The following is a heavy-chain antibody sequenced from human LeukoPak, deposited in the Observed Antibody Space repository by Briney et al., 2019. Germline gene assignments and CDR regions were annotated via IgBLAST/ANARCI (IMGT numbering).Heavy chain of an antibody. CDR2: IIPIFGTA. CDR3: ARTYYYDSSGYYYGVY. Sequence: ASVKVSCKASGYTFTGYYMHWVRQAPGQGLEWMGGIIPIFGTANYAQKFQGRVTITTDESTSTAYMELSSLRSEDTAVYYCARTYYYDSSGYYYGVYWGQGTLVTVSS. J-gene: IGHJ4*02. CDR1: GYTFTGYY. V-gene: IGHV1-69*05. D-gene: IGHD3-22*01.